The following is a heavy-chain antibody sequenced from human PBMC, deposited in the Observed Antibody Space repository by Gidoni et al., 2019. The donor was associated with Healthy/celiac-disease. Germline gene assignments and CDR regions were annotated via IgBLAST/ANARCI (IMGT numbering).Heavy chain of an antibody. J-gene: IGHJ6*02. V-gene: IGHV3-74*01. CDR1: GFPFSRYW. CDR2: INSDGSST. D-gene: IGHD4-17*01. CDR3: ASEPEHTVTSNYYYYYGMDV. Sequence: EEQLVESGGGLVQPGGSLRVSCAASGFPFSRYWMNWVRQAPGKGLVWVSRINSDGSSTSYADSVKGRFTISRDNAKNTLYLQMNSLRAEDTAVYYCASEPEHTVTSNYYYYYGMDVWGQGTTVTVSS.